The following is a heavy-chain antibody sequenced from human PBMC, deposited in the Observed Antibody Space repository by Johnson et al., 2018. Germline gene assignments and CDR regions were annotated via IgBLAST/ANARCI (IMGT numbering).Heavy chain of an antibody. Sequence: QVQLVQSGGGVVQPGRSLRLSCAPSGFTFSDYVMHWVRQGPGKGLEWLAVISYDGKKKDYADSVKDRFIISRDNSKKTLFLQMSSLRPEDTAVYYCARAAGPYYYFYYMDVWGKGTTVTVSS. J-gene: IGHJ6*03. CDR3: ARAAGPYYYFYYMDV. CDR2: ISYDGKKK. CDR1: GFTFSDYV. V-gene: IGHV3-30*03.